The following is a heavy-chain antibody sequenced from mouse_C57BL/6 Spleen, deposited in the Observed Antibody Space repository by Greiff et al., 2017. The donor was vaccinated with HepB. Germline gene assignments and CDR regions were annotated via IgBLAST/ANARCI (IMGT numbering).Heavy chain of an antibody. Sequence: EVQLVESGGGLVKPGGSLKLSCAASGFTFSSYTMSWVRQTPEKRLEWVATISGGGGNTYYPDSVKGRFTISRDNAKNTLYLQMSSLRSEDTALYYCARQFDYYGSPFDYWGQGTTLTVSS. V-gene: IGHV5-9*01. D-gene: IGHD1-1*01. CDR1: GFTFSSYT. J-gene: IGHJ2*01. CDR3: ARQFDYYGSPFDY. CDR2: ISGGGGNT.